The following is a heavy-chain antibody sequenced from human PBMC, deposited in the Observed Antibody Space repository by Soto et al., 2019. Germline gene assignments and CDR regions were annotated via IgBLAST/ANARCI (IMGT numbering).Heavy chain of an antibody. V-gene: IGHV1-18*04. CDR1: GYTFTSYG. CDR3: ARVATKNYWYFDL. Sequence: GASVKASCKASGYTFTSYGISWVRQAPGQVLEWMGWISAYNGNTNYAQKLQGRVTMTTDTSTSTAYIELRSLRSDDTAVYYCARVATKNYWYFDLWGRGTLVTVSS. D-gene: IGHD5-12*01. CDR2: ISAYNGNT. J-gene: IGHJ2*01.